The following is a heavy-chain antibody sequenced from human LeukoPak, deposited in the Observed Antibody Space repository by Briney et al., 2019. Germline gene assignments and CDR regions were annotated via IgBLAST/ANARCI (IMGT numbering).Heavy chain of an antibody. CDR2: IYYRGST. D-gene: IGHD2-21*02. J-gene: IGHJ4*02. V-gene: IGHV4-39*01. Sequence: SETLSLTCTVYGGSISSSSYYWGWIRQPPGKGLEWIGSIYYRGSTYYNPSLKSRVTISVDTSMNQVSLKLSSVTASDTAVYYCARRGDDSDWDYWGQGTLVTVSS. CDR3: ARRGDDSDWDY. CDR1: GGSISSSSYY.